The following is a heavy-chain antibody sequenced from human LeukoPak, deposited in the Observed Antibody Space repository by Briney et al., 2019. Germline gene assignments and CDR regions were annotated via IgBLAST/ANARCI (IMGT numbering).Heavy chain of an antibody. CDR3: ARHPPACSSSSCYFNRFDP. J-gene: IGHJ5*02. CDR2: IYPDDSNT. V-gene: IGHV5-51*01. Sequence: GESLKISCQGSGYNFPIYWIGWVRQMPGQGLEWMGIIYPDDSNTIYGPSFQGQVTISADKSINTAYLEWSSLKASDTAIYYCARHPPACSSSSCYFNRFDPWGQGTLVTVSS. D-gene: IGHD2-2*01. CDR1: GYNFPIYW.